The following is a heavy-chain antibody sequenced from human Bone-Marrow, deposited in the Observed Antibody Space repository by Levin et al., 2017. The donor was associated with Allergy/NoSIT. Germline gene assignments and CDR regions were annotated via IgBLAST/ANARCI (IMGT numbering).Heavy chain of an antibody. V-gene: IGHV4-4*07. D-gene: IGHD2-2*01. J-gene: IGHJ4*02. CDR3: AKYGVVPSAHFDS. Sequence: SETLSLTCSVSGTSISSWYWSWIRQPAGKGLEWIGRIHTTGGTSYNYSLQSRVTISVDASNNQFSLKLTSMTAADTAVYYCAKYGVVPSAHFDSWGQGTLVIVSS. CDR1: GTSISSWY. CDR2: IHTTGGT.